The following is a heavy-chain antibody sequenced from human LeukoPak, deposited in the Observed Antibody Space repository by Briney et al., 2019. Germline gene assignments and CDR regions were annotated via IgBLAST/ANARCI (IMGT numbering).Heavy chain of an antibody. J-gene: IGHJ4*02. CDR2: IYYSGST. D-gene: IGHD5-18*01. CDR1: GGSISSYY. CDR3: ARVGYSYGHIDY. V-gene: IGHV4-59*01. Sequence: SETLSLTCTVSGGSISSYYWSWIRQPPGKGLEWIGYIYYSGSTNYNPSLKSRVTISVDTSKNQFPLKLSSVTAADTAVYYCARVGYSYGHIDYWGQGTLVTVSS.